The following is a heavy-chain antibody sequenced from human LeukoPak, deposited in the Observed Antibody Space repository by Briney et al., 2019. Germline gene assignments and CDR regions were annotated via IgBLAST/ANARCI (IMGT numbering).Heavy chain of an antibody. Sequence: GGSLRLSCAASGFTFSSYWMSWVRQAPGKGLEWVANIKQDGSEKYYVDSVKGRFTISRDNSKNTLYLQMNSLRAEDTAVYYCAKEQTYDFWSGYYTGSFDYFDYWGQGTLVTVSS. V-gene: IGHV3-7*01. CDR2: IKQDGSEK. J-gene: IGHJ4*02. CDR1: GFTFSSYW. CDR3: AKEQTYDFWSGYYTGSFDYFDY. D-gene: IGHD3-3*01.